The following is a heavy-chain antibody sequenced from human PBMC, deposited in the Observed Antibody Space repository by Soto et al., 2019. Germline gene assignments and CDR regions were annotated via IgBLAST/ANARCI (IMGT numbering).Heavy chain of an antibody. J-gene: IGHJ5*02. CDR1: GDSVSSNSAA. D-gene: IGHD6-6*01. Sequence: PSQTLSLTCAISGDSVSSNSAAWNWIRQSPSRGLEWLGRTYYRSKWYNDYAVSVKSRITINPDTSKNQFSLQLNSVTPEDTAVYYCARDRVRRAARLHRDWFDLWGQGTLVTVAS. CDR3: ARDRVRRAARLHRDWFDL. CDR2: TYYRSKWYN. V-gene: IGHV6-1*01.